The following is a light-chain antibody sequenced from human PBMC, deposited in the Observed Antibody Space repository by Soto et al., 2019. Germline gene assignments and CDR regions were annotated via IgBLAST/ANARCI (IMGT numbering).Light chain of an antibody. CDR2: EVS. CDR1: SSDVGGYNY. Sequence: QSALTQPASVSGSPGQSITISCTGTSSDVGGYNYVSWYQQHPGKAPKLMIYEVSNRPSGVSNRFSGSKSGNTASLTISGLRAEDEADYYCSSYTSSSTLVVFGGGTKLIVL. CDR3: SSYTSSSTLVV. V-gene: IGLV2-14*01. J-gene: IGLJ2*01.